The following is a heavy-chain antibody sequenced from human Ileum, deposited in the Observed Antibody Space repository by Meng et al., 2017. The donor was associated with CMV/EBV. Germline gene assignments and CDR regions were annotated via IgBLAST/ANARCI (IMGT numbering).Heavy chain of an antibody. D-gene: IGHD1-14*01. CDR2: IHPSGST. CDR1: DASFSDFY. Sequence: VPLQCGGAGLLKPSETLSLTCDVYDASFSDFYWSWTRHLPGKGLEWIGEIHPSGSTHYNPSLESRVSISVHMSNNQFSLKVSSVTAADTAVYYCARGQDNHKGGVHWGQGTLVTVSS. V-gene: IGHV4-34*01. J-gene: IGHJ4*02. CDR3: ARGQDNHKGGVH.